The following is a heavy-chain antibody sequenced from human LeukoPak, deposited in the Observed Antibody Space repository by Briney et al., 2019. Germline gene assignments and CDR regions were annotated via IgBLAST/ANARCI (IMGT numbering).Heavy chain of an antibody. Sequence: KPSETLSLTCTVSGGFIRNYYWSWIRQPPGKGLEWIGYIYYSGSTNYNPSLKSRVTISVDTSKNQFSLKLSSVTAADTAVYYCARVYYSSSYDYWYFDLWGRGTLVTVSS. D-gene: IGHD6-13*01. CDR1: GGFIRNYY. J-gene: IGHJ2*01. V-gene: IGHV4-59*01. CDR3: ARVYYSSSYDYWYFDL. CDR2: IYYSGST.